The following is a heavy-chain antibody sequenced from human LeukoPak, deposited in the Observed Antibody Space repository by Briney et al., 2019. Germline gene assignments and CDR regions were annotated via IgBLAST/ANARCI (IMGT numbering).Heavy chain of an antibody. CDR1: GGSFSGYY. Sequence: SETLSLTCAVYGGSFSGYYWSWIRQPPGKGLEWIGEINHSGSTNYNQSLKSRVTISVDTSMHQFSLTLASVTAADTAVYYWARGKTTVTTKQKFYYYYYMDVWGKGTTVTVSS. CDR3: ARGKTTVTTKQKFYYYYYMDV. J-gene: IGHJ6*03. V-gene: IGHV4-34*01. D-gene: IGHD4-17*01. CDR2: INHSGST.